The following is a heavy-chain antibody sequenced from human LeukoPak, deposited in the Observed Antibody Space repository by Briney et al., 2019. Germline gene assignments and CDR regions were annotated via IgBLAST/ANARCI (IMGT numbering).Heavy chain of an antibody. CDR1: GGSISSSSYY. CDR2: IYYSGST. D-gene: IGHD3-3*01. V-gene: IGHV4-39*07. CDR3: ARDRYDFWSGYYSTDYYYGMDV. J-gene: IGHJ6*02. Sequence: PSETLSLTCTVSGGSISSSSYYWGWIRQPPGKGLEWIGSIYYSGSTYYNPSLKSRVTISVDTSKNQFSLKLSSVTAADTAVYDCARDRYDFWSGYYSTDYYYGMDVWGQGTTVTVSS.